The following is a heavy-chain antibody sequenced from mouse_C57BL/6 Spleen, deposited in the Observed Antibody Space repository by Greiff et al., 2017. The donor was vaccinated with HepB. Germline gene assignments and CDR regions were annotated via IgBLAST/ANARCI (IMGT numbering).Heavy chain of an antibody. CDR3: EGEYDSLFAY. CDR2: IYPGSGNT. Sequence: VQLQQSGAELVRPGASVKLSCKASGYTFTDYYINWVKQRPGQGLEWIARIYPGSGNTYYNEKFKGKATLTAEKSSSTAYMQLSSLTSEDSAVYFCEGEYDSLFAYWGQGTLVTVSA. CDR1: GYTFTDYY. D-gene: IGHD2-4*01. J-gene: IGHJ3*01. V-gene: IGHV1-76*01.